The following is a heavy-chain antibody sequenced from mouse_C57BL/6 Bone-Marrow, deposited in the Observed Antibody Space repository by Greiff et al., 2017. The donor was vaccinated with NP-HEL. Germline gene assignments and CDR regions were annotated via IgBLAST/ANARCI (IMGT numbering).Heavy chain of an antibody. CDR3: ARYYYSLGFAC. CDR2: IDPSDSYT. D-gene: IGHD1-1*01. CDR1: GYTFTSYW. Sequence: QVQLQQPGAELVMPGASVKLSCKASGYTFTSYWMHWVKQRPGQGLEWIGEIDPSDSYTNYNQKFKGKSPLTVDKSSSTAYMQLSSLTSEDSAVYCCARYYYSLGFACWGQGTLVTVSA. V-gene: IGHV1-69*01. J-gene: IGHJ3*01.